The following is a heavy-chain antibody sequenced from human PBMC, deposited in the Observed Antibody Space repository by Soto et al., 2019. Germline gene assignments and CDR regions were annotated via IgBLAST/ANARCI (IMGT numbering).Heavy chain of an antibody. Sequence: PSETLSLTCTVSGGSISSYYWSWIRQPPGKGLEWIGYIYYSGSTNYNPSLKSRVTISVDTSKNQFSLKLSSVTAADTAVYYCARVFSGYNFESDYFDYWGQGTLVTVS. CDR2: IYYSGST. D-gene: IGHD5-12*01. CDR3: ARVFSGYNFESDYFDY. V-gene: IGHV4-59*01. J-gene: IGHJ4*02. CDR1: GGSISSYY.